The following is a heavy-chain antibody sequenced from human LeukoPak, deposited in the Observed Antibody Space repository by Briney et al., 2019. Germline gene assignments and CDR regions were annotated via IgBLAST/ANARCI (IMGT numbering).Heavy chain of an antibody. J-gene: IGHJ6*02. Sequence: IPSETLSLTCTVSGGSISSYYWSWIRQPPGKGLEWIGYIYYSGSTNYNPSLKSRVTISVDTSKNQFSLKLSSVTAADTAVYYCASLSSSNKKVYYYYGMDVWGQGTTVTVSS. D-gene: IGHD2-2*01. V-gene: IGHV4-59*12. CDR2: IYYSGST. CDR1: GGSISSYY. CDR3: ASLSSSNKKVYYYYGMDV.